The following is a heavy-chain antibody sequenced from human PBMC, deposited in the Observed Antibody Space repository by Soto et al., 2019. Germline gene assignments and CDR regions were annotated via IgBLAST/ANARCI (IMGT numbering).Heavy chain of an antibody. D-gene: IGHD6-13*01. CDR2: ISTYNGNT. Sequence: ASVKVSCKASGYTFTTYDISWVRQAPGQGLEWMGRISTYNGNTNYPQSLQGRLTMTTDTSTTTAYMELRSLRSDDTAVYYCAMENSIAAATDPDYWGQGTLVTVSS. CDR3: AMENSIAAATDPDY. V-gene: IGHV1-18*01. J-gene: IGHJ4*02. CDR1: GYTFTTYD.